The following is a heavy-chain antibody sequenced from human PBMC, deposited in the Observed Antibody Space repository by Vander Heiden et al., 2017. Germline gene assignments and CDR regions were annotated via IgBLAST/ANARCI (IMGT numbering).Heavy chain of an antibody. J-gene: IGHJ4*02. CDR1: GYTFTGYY. V-gene: IGHV1-2*02. CDR2: INPNSGGT. Sequence: QVQLVQSGAEVKTPGASVKVSCKASGYTFTGYYMHWVRQAPGQGLEWMGWINPNSGGTNYAQKFQGRVTMTRDTSISTAYMELSRLRSDDTAVYYCARRYTIAAVSQAVGYWGQGTLVTVSS. D-gene: IGHD6-13*01. CDR3: ARRYTIAAVSQAVGY.